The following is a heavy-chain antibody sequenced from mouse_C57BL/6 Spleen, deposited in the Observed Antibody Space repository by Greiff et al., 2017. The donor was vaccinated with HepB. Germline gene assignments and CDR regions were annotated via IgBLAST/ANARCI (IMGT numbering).Heavy chain of an antibody. J-gene: IGHJ2*01. CDR3: ARITTVVAHYFDY. V-gene: IGHV1-85*01. Sequence: QVTLKVSGPELVKPGASVKLSCKASGYTFTSYDINWVKQRPGQGLEWIGWIYPRDGSTKYNEKFKGKATLTVDTSSSTAYMELHSLTSEDSAVYFCARITTVVAHYFDYWGQGTTLTVSS. CDR1: GYTFTSYD. CDR2: IYPRDGST. D-gene: IGHD1-1*01.